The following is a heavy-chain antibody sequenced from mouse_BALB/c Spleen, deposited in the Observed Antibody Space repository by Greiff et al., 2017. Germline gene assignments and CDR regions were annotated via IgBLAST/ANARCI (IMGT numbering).Heavy chain of an antibody. CDR2: IDPENGDT. Sequence: VQLQQSGAELVRSGASVKLSCTASGFNINAYYMHWVKQRPEQGLVWIGWIDPENGDTEYAPTFRGKATMTADPSSNTAYLQLSSLTSEDTAVYYCNAGGTIRGADWGQGTLVTVAA. J-gene: IGHJ3*01. V-gene: IGHV14-4*02. CDR3: NAGGTIRGAD. CDR1: GFNINAYY. D-gene: IGHD2-4*01.